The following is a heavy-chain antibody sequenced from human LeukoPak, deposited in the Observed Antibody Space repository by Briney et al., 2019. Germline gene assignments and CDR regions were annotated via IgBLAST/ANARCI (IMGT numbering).Heavy chain of an antibody. D-gene: IGHD3-22*01. CDR3: ARSSGYSYYFDY. Sequence: SETLSLTCTVSGGSISSGSYYWGWIRQPPGKGLEWIGSIYYSGSTYYNPSLKSRVTISVDTSKNQFSLKLSSVTAADTAVYYCARSSGYSYYFDYWGQGTLVTVSS. CDR1: GGSISSGSYY. J-gene: IGHJ4*02. V-gene: IGHV4-39*01. CDR2: IYYSGST.